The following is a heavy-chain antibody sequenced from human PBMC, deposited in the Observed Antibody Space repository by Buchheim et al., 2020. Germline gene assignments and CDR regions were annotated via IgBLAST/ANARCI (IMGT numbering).Heavy chain of an antibody. CDR2: LNHRGTT. Sequence: QVQLQQWGAGLLKPSETLSLTCAVSGGCFSGYYYNWIRQPPGKGLEWIGSLNHRGTTYYNPSLTNRVTISADVSQKPMSLELRSVTAADTAVYYCAREPVAVTATLNWFDPWGQGTL. V-gene: IGHV4-34*01. CDR3: AREPVAVTATLNWFDP. D-gene: IGHD2-21*02. J-gene: IGHJ5*02. CDR1: GGCFSGYY.